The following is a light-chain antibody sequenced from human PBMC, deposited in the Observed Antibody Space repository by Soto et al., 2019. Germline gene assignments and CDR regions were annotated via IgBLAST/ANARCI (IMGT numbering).Light chain of an antibody. V-gene: IGKV3-20*01. CDR3: QQYGSSRT. J-gene: IGKJ1*01. CDR2: GAS. CDR1: QSVSSSY. Sequence: EIVLTQSPGTLSLSPGERATLSCRASQSVSSSYLAWYQQKPGQAPRLLIYGASSRATGIPDRFSGSGSGTDFKLTISRLEPEDFAVYYCQQYGSSRTFGQGTKMEIK.